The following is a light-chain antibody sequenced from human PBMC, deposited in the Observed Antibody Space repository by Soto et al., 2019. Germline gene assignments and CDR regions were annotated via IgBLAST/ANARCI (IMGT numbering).Light chain of an antibody. CDR1: SSDIGRNY. J-gene: IGLJ2*01. CDR3: SSFSSNTLV. Sequence: QSALTQPASVSGSPGQSITISCTGASSDIGRNYVSWYQQQHPGKAPKLIIYDVSNRPSGVSNRFSGSKFDNTASLTISGXXXXXXSDYYCSSFSSNTLVFGGGTKLTVL. CDR2: DVS. V-gene: IGLV2-14*03.